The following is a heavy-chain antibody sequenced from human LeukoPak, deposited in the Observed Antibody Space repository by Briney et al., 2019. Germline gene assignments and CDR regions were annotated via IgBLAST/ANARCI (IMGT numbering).Heavy chain of an antibody. CDR2: ISYDGSNK. V-gene: IGHV3-30*04. CDR1: GFTFSSYA. D-gene: IGHD6-19*01. J-gene: IGHJ4*02. Sequence: GGSLRLSCAASGFTFSSYAMHWVRQAPGKGLEWVAVISYDGSNKYYADSVKGRFTISRDNSKNTLYLQMNSLRAEDTAVYYCARGIFSGWYFYFGYWGQGTLVTVSS. CDR3: ARGIFSGWYFYFGY.